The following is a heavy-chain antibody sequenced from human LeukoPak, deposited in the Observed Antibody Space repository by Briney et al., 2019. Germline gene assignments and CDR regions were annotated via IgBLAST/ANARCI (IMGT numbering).Heavy chain of an antibody. V-gene: IGHV3-53*01. J-gene: IGHJ4*02. CDR3: AKDMHGYDRPVDY. Sequence: GGSLRLSCAASGFTVSNNYMSWVRHAPGKGLEWVSVIYSGGSTYYADSVKGRFTISRDNSKNTVYLQMNRLIAEDTAVYYCAKDMHGYDRPVDYWGRGTQVTVSS. CDR1: GFTVSNNY. CDR2: IYSGGST. D-gene: IGHD5-24*01.